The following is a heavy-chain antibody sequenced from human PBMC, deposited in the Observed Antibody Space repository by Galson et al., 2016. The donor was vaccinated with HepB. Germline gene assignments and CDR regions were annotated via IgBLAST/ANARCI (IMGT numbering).Heavy chain of an antibody. CDR3: AKGGGGQIYYDTSGPSHS. J-gene: IGHJ4*02. CDR2: IRGSDDKT. V-gene: IGHV3-11*05. Sequence: SLRLSCAASGFIFSDYHMSWIRQAPGKGLEWVSYIRGSDDKTNYADSVKGRFTISRDHAKNLLYLQMKSLRAEDTAVYYCAKGGGGQIYYDTSGPSHSWGLGTLVTVSS. CDR1: GFIFSDYH. D-gene: IGHD3-22*01.